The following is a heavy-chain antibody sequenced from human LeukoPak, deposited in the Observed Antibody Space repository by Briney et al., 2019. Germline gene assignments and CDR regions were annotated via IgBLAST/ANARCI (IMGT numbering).Heavy chain of an antibody. CDR2: ISSSSSYM. J-gene: IGHJ3*02. D-gene: IGHD3-3*01. CDR3: ARVEGSGALVI. Sequence: PGGSLRLSCAASGFTFSSYSMNWVRQAPGKGLEWVSSISSSSSYMYYADSVKGRFTISRDNAKNSLYLQMNSLRAEDTAVYYWARVEGSGALVIWAKGTMATAS. CDR1: GFTFSSYS. V-gene: IGHV3-21*01.